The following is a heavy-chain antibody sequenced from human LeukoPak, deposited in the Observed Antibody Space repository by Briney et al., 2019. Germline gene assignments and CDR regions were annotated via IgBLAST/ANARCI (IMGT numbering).Heavy chain of an antibody. CDR3: VKALAGYCSGGSCYYFDY. CDR1: GFTVSSNY. CDR2: IYSGGST. V-gene: IGHV3-53*05. J-gene: IGHJ4*02. Sequence: PGGSLRLSCAASGFTVSSNYMSWVRQAPGKGLEWVSVIYSGGSTYYADSVKGRFTISRDNSKNTLYLQMSSLRAEDTAVYYCVKALAGYCSGGSCYYFDYWGQGTLVTVSS. D-gene: IGHD2-15*01.